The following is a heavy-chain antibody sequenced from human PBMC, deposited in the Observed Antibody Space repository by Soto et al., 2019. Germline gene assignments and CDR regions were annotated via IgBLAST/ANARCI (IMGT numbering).Heavy chain of an antibody. Sequence: QVQLQESGPGLVKPSETLSLTCTVSGGSVSSGSYYWSWIRQPPGKGLEWIGYIYYRGGTNYNPSLQSRVTISVDTSKNQFSLKLSSVTAADTAVYYCARGYYGSGSYYNVDWFDPWGQGTLVTVS. J-gene: IGHJ5*02. D-gene: IGHD3-10*01. CDR2: IYYRGGT. CDR1: GGSVSSGSYY. CDR3: ARGYYGSGSYYNVDWFDP. V-gene: IGHV4-61*01.